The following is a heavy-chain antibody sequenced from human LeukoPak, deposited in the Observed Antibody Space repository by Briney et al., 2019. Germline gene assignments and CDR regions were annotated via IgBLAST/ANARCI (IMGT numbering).Heavy chain of an antibody. CDR2: MNPNSGNT. D-gene: IGHD1-26*01. Sequence: ASVKVSCKASGYTFTSYDINWVRQATGQGLEWMGWMNPNSGNTGYAQKFQGRVTMTRNTSISTAYMELSSLRSGDTAVYYCARELVGSGSYYAAMDVWGKGTTVTVSS. CDR3: ARELVGSGSYYAAMDV. CDR1: GYTFTSYD. V-gene: IGHV1-8*01. J-gene: IGHJ6*04.